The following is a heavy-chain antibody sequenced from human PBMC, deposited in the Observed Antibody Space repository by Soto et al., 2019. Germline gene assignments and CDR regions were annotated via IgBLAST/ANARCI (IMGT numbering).Heavy chain of an antibody. D-gene: IGHD3-10*01. Sequence: EVQLVESGGGSAQPGTSLRLSCVASGFNLRDYSMHWVRQAPGRGLEWVSGIASNGGSMGYAASVKGRFTISRDNAENSLYLQLNSLRVEDTAFYYCTRQAGVRASGSCDSWGQGTLVIVAS. CDR2: IASNGGSM. J-gene: IGHJ4*02. CDR3: TRQAGVRASGSCDS. CDR1: GFNLRDYS. V-gene: IGHV3-9*01.